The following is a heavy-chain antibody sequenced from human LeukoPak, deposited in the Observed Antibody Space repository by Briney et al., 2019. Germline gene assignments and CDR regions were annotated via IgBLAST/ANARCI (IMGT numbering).Heavy chain of an antibody. CDR2: ISSSGSTI. D-gene: IGHD6-13*01. Sequence: QPGGSLRLSCAASGFTFSSYEMNWVRQAPGKGLEWVSYISSSGSTIYYADSVKGRFTISRDNAKNSLYLQMNSLRAEDTAVYYCARKGSVYTSSWSCFDCWGQGTLVTVSS. CDR1: GFTFSSYE. J-gene: IGHJ4*02. CDR3: ARKGSVYTSSWSCFDC. V-gene: IGHV3-48*03.